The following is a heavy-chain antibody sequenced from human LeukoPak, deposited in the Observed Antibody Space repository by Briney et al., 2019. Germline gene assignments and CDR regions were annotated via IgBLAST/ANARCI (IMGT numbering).Heavy chain of an antibody. CDR1: GGTFSSYA. V-gene: IGHV1-69*04. J-gene: IGHJ4*02. Sequence: GASVKVSCKASGGTFSSYAISWVRQAPAQGLEWMGRIIPILGIANYAQKFQGRVTITADKSTSTAYMELSSLRSEDTAVYYCARDGNSGYDYWGQGTLVTVSS. CDR2: IIPILGIA. D-gene: IGHD5-12*01. CDR3: ARDGNSGYDY.